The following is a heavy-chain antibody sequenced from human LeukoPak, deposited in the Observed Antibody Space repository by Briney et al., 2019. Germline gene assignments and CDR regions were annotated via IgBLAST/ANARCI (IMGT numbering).Heavy chain of an antibody. CDR3: ARYAATSGPNWFDP. J-gene: IGHJ5*02. CDR2: IYISGST. Sequence: SETLSLTCTVSRGSISNFYWSWLRQPAGKGLEWIGRIYISGSTDYNPSLKSRVTMSVDTSKNQFSLKLISVTAADTAVYYCARYAATSGPNWFDPWGQGALVTVSS. V-gene: IGHV4-59*10. CDR1: RGSISNFY. D-gene: IGHD6-25*01.